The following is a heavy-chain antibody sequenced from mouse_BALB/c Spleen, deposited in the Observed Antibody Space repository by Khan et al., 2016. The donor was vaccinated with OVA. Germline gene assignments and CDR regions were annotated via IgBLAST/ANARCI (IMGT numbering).Heavy chain of an antibody. V-gene: IGHV5-9-3*01. CDR2: ISSDGDYT. CDR3: ARSPYGNFAY. Sequence: EVQLVESGGGLVKPGGSLTLSCAASGFTFSTYAMSWVRQTPAKRLEWVVTISSDGDYTYYPDNVTGRFTIPRDNAKNPLYLQMSSLRSEDTAMYYCARSPYGNFAYWGQGTLVTVSA. D-gene: IGHD2-1*01. CDR1: GFTFSTYA. J-gene: IGHJ3*01.